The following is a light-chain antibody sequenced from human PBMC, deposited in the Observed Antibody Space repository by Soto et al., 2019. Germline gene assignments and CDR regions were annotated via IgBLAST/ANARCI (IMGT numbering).Light chain of an antibody. Sequence: EIVLKQSPGTLSLSRGDRATLSCRASQSVSSRYLAWYQQKPGQAPRLLIYGASGRATGIPDRVSGSGSGTDFALTISRLEPEDVAVYDGQQYGSSPRPFCQGTKVDI. V-gene: IGKV3-20*01. CDR1: QSVSSRY. CDR2: GAS. J-gene: IGKJ1*01. CDR3: QQYGSSPRP.